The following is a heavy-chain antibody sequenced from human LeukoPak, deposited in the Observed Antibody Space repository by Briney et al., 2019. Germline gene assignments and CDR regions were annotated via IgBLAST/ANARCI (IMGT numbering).Heavy chain of an antibody. D-gene: IGHD3-22*01. CDR3: ENGPRPISVIVVELHWFYP. J-gene: IGHJ5*02. CDR1: GCTFSNYA. V-gene: IGHV3-23*01. CDR2: ISGGGGTT. Sequence: GGSLRLTCAASGCTFSNYAMSWVRQAPGKGLEWVSLISGGGGTTYYADSVKGRFTISRDNSKNKLYLQMNSLRAEGTAVYYCENGPRPISVIVVELHWFYPWSRGTLVTVSS.